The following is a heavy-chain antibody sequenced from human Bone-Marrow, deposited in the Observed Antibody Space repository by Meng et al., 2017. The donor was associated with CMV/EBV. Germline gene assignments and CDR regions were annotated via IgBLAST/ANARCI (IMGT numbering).Heavy chain of an antibody. CDR2: INWNGGST. J-gene: IGHJ5*02. CDR3: AKDKGGSEGHNWFDP. Sequence: GESLRLSCAASGFTFDDYGMTWVRQAPVKGLEWVSGINWNGGSTGYADSVKGRFTISRDNSKNTLYLQMNSLRAEDTAVYYCAKDKGGSEGHNWFDPWGQGTLVTVSS. CDR1: GFTFDDYG. D-gene: IGHD3-16*01. V-gene: IGHV3-20*04.